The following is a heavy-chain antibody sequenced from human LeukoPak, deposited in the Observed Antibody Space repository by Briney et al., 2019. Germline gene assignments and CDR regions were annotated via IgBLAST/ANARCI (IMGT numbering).Heavy chain of an antibody. CDR1: GFTRSSNY. V-gene: IGHV3-66*01. CDR3: AAGGSGSYYDILTGYYFDY. D-gene: IGHD3-9*01. J-gene: IGHJ4*02. CDR2: IYSGGST. Sequence: PGGALRPSCAASGFTRSSNYMRWGRPAPGEGLGWGSIIYSGGSTYYADSVKGRFTISRDNSKNTLYLQMNSLRAEDTAVYYCAAGGSGSYYDILTGYYFDYWGQGTLVTVSS.